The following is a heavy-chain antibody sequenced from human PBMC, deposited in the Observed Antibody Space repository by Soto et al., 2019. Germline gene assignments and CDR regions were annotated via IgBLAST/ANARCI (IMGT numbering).Heavy chain of an antibody. V-gene: IGHV3-23*01. D-gene: IGHD2-2*01. CDR2: VTGNADRT. CDR3: ARDCSSSSCSVWKY. J-gene: IGHJ4*02. CDR1: GFSFSKYA. Sequence: EVQLLESGGVLVQPGGSLRLSCAASGFSFSKYAMTWVRQPPGKGLEWVSGVTGNADRTYYADSVKGRFTIFRDNSKNTLYLQMNSLRAEDMAIYYCARDCSSSSCSVWKYWGQGVLVTVSS.